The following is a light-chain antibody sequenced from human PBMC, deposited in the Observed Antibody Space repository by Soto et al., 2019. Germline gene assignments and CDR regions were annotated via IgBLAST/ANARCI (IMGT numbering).Light chain of an antibody. V-gene: IGKV1-33*01. J-gene: IGKJ5*01. CDR1: HDITNF. CDR2: DVS. Sequence: DIQMTQSPSSLSVSFCDRVTITCQASHDITNFLNWYQQKPGKAPKLLIYDVSKLETGVPSRFSGSGSGTDFTLTISSLQPEDIATYFCQQYDDLPITFGQGTRLE. CDR3: QQYDDLPIT.